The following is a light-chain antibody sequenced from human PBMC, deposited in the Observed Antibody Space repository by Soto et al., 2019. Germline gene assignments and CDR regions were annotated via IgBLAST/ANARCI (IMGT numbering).Light chain of an antibody. V-gene: IGKV1-33*01. Sequence: DIQMTQSPSSLSASVGDRVTITCQASQNIKNYLNWYQQKPGRAPKLLIYDASNLEAGVPSRLRGSGSGTAFTFTISRLQPEDIATYYCQQYENLPTFGQGTRLEIK. CDR1: QNIKNY. CDR3: QQYENLPT. J-gene: IGKJ5*01. CDR2: DAS.